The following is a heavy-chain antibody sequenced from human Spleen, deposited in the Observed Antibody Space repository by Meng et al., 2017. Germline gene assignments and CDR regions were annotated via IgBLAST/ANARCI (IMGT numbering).Heavy chain of an antibody. CDR2: INHSGST. J-gene: IGHJ2*01. Sequence: GSLRLSCAVYGGSFSGYYWSWIRQPPGKGLEWIGEINHSGSTNYNPSLKSRVTISLDTAKTQFSLNLSSVTAADTAVYYCARGVEYRLRSWYFDLWGPGTLVTVSS. V-gene: IGHV4-34*01. D-gene: IGHD4-17*01. CDR3: ARGVEYRLRSWYFDL. CDR1: GGSFSGYY.